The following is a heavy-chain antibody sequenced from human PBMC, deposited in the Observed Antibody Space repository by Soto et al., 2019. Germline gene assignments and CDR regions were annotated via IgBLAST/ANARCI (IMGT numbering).Heavy chain of an antibody. D-gene: IGHD3-3*01. CDR1: GFTFSSYA. CDR3: AKDSAILGVKHRYGFDA. J-gene: IGHJ6*02. Sequence: EVQLLESGGGLVQPGGSLRLSCAASGFTFSSYAMSWVRQAPGKGLEWVSGISGSGDNTYYPDAVKGRITISRDNSRNTLNLQMNSLRAEDTAVYYCAKDSAILGVKHRYGFDAWGQGTTVTVSS. V-gene: IGHV3-23*01. CDR2: ISGSGDNT.